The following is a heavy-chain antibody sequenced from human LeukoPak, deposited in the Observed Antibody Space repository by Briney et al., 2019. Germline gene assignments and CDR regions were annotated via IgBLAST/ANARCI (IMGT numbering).Heavy chain of an antibody. Sequence: GGSLRLSCAASGFTFSNAWMSWVRQAPGKGLEWVGFIRSKAYGGTTEYAASVKGRFTISRDDFKSIAYLQMNGLKTEDTAVYYCARGGSYYDYFDYWGQGTLVTVSS. D-gene: IGHD1-26*01. CDR2: IRSKAYGGTT. CDR3: ARGGSYYDYFDY. J-gene: IGHJ4*02. V-gene: IGHV3-49*04. CDR1: GFTFSNAW.